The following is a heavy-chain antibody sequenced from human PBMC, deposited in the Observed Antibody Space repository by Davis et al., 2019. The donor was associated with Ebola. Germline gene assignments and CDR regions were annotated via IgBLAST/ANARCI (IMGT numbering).Heavy chain of an antibody. D-gene: IGHD6-13*01. V-gene: IGHV3-7*03. Sequence: PGGSLRLSCAASGFTFSSYWMSWVRQAPGKGLEWVANIKQDGSEKYYADSVKGRFTISRDNSKNTLYLQMNSLRAEDTAVYYCAILPRGGYSSSWTGPFRFDPWGQGTLVTVSS. CDR1: GFTFSSYW. CDR3: AILPRGGYSSSWTGPFRFDP. J-gene: IGHJ5*02. CDR2: IKQDGSEK.